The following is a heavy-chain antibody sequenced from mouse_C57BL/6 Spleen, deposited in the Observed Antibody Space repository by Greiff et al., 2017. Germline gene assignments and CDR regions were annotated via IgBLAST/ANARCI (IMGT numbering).Heavy chain of an antibody. J-gene: IGHJ2*01. CDR1: GYTFTSYW. V-gene: IGHV1-55*01. Sequence: QVQLQPSGAELVKPGASVKMSCKASGYTFTSYWITWVKQRPGQGLEWIGDLYPGSGSTNYNEKFKSKATLTVDTSSSTAYMQLSSLTSEDSAVYYCARTHYYGSDGDFYYWGQGTTLTGSS. CDR2: LYPGSGST. D-gene: IGHD1-1*01. CDR3: ARTHYYGSDGDFYY.